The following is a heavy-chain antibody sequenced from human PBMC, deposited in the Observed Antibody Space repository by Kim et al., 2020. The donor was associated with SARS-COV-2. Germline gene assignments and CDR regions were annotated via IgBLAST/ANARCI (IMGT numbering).Heavy chain of an antibody. Sequence: DTGEGRYTNSRDNSKNSLYLQMNGLRAEATAVYYCAKGLLWFGDQTNFDYWGQGTLVTVSS. D-gene: IGHD3-10*01. J-gene: IGHJ4*02. CDR3: AKGLLWFGDQTNFDY. V-gene: IGHV3-23*01.